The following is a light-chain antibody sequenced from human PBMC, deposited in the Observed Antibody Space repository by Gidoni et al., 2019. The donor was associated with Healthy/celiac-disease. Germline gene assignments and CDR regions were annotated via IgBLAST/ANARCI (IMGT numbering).Light chain of an antibody. J-gene: IGLJ2*01. Sequence: QSVLTQPPSASGTPGQRVTISCSGSSSTIGSNTVNWYQQLPGTAPKLLIYSNNQRPSGVPDRFSGSKSGTSASLAISGLQSEDEADYYCAAGDDSLNGVVFGGGTKLTV. CDR1: SSTIGSNT. V-gene: IGLV1-44*01. CDR3: AAGDDSLNGVV. CDR2: SNN.